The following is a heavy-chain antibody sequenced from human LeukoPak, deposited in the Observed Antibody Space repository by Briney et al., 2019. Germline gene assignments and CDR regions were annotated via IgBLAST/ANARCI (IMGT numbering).Heavy chain of an antibody. CDR3: ARGPDCDILSY. J-gene: IGHJ4*02. V-gene: IGHV4-34*01. CDR1: GGSFSGYY. D-gene: IGHD3-9*01. Sequence: SETLSLTCAVYGGSFSGYYWSWIRQPPGKGLEWIGEINHSGSTNYNPSLKSRVTISVDTSKNQFSLKLSSVTAADTAVYYCARGPDCDILSYWGQGTLVTVSS. CDR2: INHSGST.